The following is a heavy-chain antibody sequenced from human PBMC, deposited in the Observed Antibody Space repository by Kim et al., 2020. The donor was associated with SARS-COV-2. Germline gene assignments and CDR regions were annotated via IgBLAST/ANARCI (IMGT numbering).Heavy chain of an antibody. Sequence: YGETTEYAASVKGRFTISRDDSKSIAYLQMNSLKTEDTAVYYCTWAAGTYWGQGTLVTVSS. CDR2: YGETT. D-gene: IGHD6-13*01. V-gene: IGHV3-49*02. CDR3: TWAAGTY. J-gene: IGHJ4*02.